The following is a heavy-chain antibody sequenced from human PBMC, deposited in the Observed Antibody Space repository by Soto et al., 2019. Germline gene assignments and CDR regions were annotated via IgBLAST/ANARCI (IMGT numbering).Heavy chain of an antibody. CDR1: GGTFSSYT. V-gene: IGHV1-69*02. CDR3: ARFMVRGVMTRYYYYGMDV. Sequence: SVKVSCKASGGTFSSYTISWVRQAPGQGLEWMGRIIPILGIANYAQKFQGRVTITADKSTSTAYMELSSLRSEDTAVYYCARFMVRGVMTRYYYYGMDVWGQGTTVTISS. D-gene: IGHD3-10*01. CDR2: IIPILGIA. J-gene: IGHJ6*02.